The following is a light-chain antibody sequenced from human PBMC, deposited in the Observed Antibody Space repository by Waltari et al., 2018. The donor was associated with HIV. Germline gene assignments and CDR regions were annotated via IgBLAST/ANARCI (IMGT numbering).Light chain of an antibody. CDR2: ADR. J-gene: IGLJ2*01. Sequence: QSALTQPASVSGSPGQSIPITCTGTSDDVGGYNLVSWYQHHPGAAPKLIIFADRARPSGVSSRFSASKSGNTATLTITGLLPDDEADYYCSSYTRSISVAFGGGTRVTV. CDR3: SSYTRSISVA. CDR1: SDDVGGYNL. V-gene: IGLV2-14*01.